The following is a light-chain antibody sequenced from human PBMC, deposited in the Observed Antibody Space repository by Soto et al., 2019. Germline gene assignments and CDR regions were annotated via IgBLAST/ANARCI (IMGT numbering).Light chain of an antibody. CDR3: QQYNNWPSWT. V-gene: IGKV3-15*01. CDR2: GAS. J-gene: IGKJ1*01. CDR1: QSVNTN. Sequence: EIVVTQSPATLSVSPGERATLSCRASQSVNTNFAWYQQKPGQAPTLLIYGASTRATGIPARFSGSGSGTEFTLPISSLQSEDFAVYYCQQYNNWPSWTFGQGTKVEVK.